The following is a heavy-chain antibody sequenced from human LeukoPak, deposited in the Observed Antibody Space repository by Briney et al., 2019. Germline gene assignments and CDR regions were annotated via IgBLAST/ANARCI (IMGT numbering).Heavy chain of an antibody. CDR2: IRYDGSNK. D-gene: IGHD3-10*01. J-gene: IGHJ4*02. CDR3: AKDAPIYGSGSYFDY. CDR1: GFTFSSYG. V-gene: IGHV3-30*02. Sequence: PGGSLRLSCAASGFTFSSYGMHWVRQAPGKGLEWVAFIRYDGSNKYYADSVKGRFTISRDNSKNTLYLQMNSLRAEDTAVYYCAKDAPIYGSGSYFDYWGQGTLVTVSS.